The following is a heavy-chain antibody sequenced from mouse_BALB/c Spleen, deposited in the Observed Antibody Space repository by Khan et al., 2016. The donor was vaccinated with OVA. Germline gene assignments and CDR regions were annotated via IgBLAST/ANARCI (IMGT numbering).Heavy chain of an antibody. D-gene: IGHD1-3*01. CDR2: FLPGSGST. V-gene: IGHV1-9*01. Sequence: QVQLKESGAELMKPGASVTISCKATGYTFSMYWIEWVKQRPGHGLEWIGDFLPGSGSTNNNEKFKGKATFTADASSNTAYMQLSSLTSEDSAVYYCARGGYNPAMDYWGQGTSVTGSS. J-gene: IGHJ4*01. CDR3: ARGGYNPAMDY. CDR1: GYTFSMYW.